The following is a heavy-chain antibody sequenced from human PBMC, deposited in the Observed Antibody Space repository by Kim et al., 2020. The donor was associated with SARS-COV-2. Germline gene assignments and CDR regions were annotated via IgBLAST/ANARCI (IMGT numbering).Heavy chain of an antibody. J-gene: IGHJ4*02. Sequence: ASVKVSCKASGYTFTSYAMHWVRQAPGQRLEWMGWINAGNGNTKYSQKFQGRVTITRDTSASTAYMELSSLRSEDTAVYYCARGPEEDGYNYPSKSAFDYWGQGTLGTVSS. CDR3: ARGPEEDGYNYPSKSAFDY. CDR2: INAGNGNT. CDR1: GYTFTSYA. D-gene: IGHD5-12*01. V-gene: IGHV1-3*01.